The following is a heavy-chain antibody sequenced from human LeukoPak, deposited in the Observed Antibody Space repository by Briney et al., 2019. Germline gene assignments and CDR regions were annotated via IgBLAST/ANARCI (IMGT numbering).Heavy chain of an antibody. D-gene: IGHD2-2*01. V-gene: IGHV3-23*01. J-gene: IGHJ4*02. CDR1: GFTFSSYA. CDR2: ISGSDTTT. Sequence: GGSLRLSCAASGFTFSSYAINWVRQAPGKGLEWVSYISGSDTTTHYADSVKGRFTISRDNSKNTLYLQMNSLRAEDTAVYFCAKDQVVPFDYWGQGTLVTVSS. CDR3: AKDQVVPFDY.